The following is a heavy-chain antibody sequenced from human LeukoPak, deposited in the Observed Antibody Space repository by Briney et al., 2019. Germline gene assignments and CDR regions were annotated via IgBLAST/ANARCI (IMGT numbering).Heavy chain of an antibody. J-gene: IGHJ6*03. CDR2: IIPIFGTA. D-gene: IGHD3-10*01. CDR3: ARGEPTHYYGSGSKYYMDV. Sequence: SVKVSCKASGGTFSSYVITWVRQAPGQGLEWMGGIIPIFGTANYAQKLQGRVTLTTDDSMSTAYMELSSLTSEDTAVYFCARGEPTHYYGSGSKYYMDVWGKGTTVTVSS. V-gene: IGHV1-69*05. CDR1: GGTFSSYV.